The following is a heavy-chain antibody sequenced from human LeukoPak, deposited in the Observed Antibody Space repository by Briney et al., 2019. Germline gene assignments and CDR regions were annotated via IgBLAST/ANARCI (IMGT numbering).Heavy chain of an antibody. V-gene: IGHV3-7*03. CDR1: GFTFSSYW. J-gene: IGHJ4*02. CDR3: ARRYFDY. CDR2: IKQDGSEK. Sequence: GGSLRLSCAASGFTFSSYWMQWVRQAPGKGLEWVANIKQDGSEKYYADSVKGRFIISRDDAKNALYLQMSSLRAEDTAIYYCARRYFDYWGQGTLVTVSS.